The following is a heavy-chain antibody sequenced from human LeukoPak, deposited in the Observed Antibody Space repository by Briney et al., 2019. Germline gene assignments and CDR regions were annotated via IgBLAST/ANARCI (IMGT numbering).Heavy chain of an antibody. CDR2: IYPGDSDT. CDR1: GSRFSTYW. D-gene: IGHD5-18*01. CDR3: ARLATAIVARYFDY. Sequence: PGESLKISCKGSGSRFSTYWIAWVRQMPGKGLELMGVIYPGDSDTRYSPSFQGQVTISADKSISTAYLQWNSLKASDTAIYYCARLATAIVARYFDYWGQGTLVTVSS. V-gene: IGHV5-51*01. J-gene: IGHJ4*02.